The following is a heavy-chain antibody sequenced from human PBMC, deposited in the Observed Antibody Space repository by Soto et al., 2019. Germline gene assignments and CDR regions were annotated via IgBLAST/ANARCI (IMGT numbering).Heavy chain of an antibody. D-gene: IGHD3-10*01. CDR2: IYYSGST. CDR1: GGPISSGDYY. Sequence: SETLSLTCTVSGGPISSGDYYWSWIRQPPGKGLEWIGYIYYSGSTYYNPSLKSRVTISVDTSKNQFSLKLSSVTAADTAVYYCARDGSGTPPLNTAFDIWGQGTMVTV. V-gene: IGHV4-30-4*01. CDR3: ARDGSGTPPLNTAFDI. J-gene: IGHJ3*02.